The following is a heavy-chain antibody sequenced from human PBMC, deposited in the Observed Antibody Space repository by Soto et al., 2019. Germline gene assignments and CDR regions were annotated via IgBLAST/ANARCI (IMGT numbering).Heavy chain of an antibody. CDR1: GYTFTSYF. CDR2: ISAYNGNT. J-gene: IGHJ6*02. V-gene: IGHV1-18*01. CDR3: ARQNYYSGMDV. Sequence: ASVKVSCKASGYTFTSYFITWVRQAPGQGLEWMGWISAYNGNTNYAQMLQGRVTMTTDTSTATAYMEMRRLRSDDTAVYYCARQNYYSGMDVWGQGTTVTVSS.